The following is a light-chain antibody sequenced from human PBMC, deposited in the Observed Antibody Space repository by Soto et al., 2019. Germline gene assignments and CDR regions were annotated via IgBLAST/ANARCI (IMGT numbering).Light chain of an antibody. J-gene: IGKJ2*01. CDR2: DAS. CDR3: QQRLFWPLFT. CDR1: QSFRGL. V-gene: IGKV3-11*01. Sequence: EVVLTQSPVTLSLSPGQRATLSCRASQSFRGLLAWYQQKPGQAPRLLIYDASFRATAIPARFNGSGSGTDFTLTITRLEPEDFAVYYCQQRLFWPLFTFGQGTRLEIK.